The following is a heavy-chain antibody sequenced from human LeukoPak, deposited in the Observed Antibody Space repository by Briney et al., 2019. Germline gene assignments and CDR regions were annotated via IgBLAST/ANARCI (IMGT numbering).Heavy chain of an antibody. CDR3: ARDLMVRGVTDY. CDR2: ISSSSSYI. D-gene: IGHD3-10*01. CDR1: GFTFSSYS. Sequence: PGGSLRLSCAASGFTFSSYSMNWVRQAPGKGLEWVSSISSSSSYIYYADSVKGRFTISRDNAKNSLYLQMNSLRAEDTAVYYCARDLMVRGVTDYWGQRTLVTVFS. V-gene: IGHV3-21*01. J-gene: IGHJ4*02.